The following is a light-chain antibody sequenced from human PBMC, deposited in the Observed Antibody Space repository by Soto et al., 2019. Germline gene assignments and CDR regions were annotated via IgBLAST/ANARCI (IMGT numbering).Light chain of an antibody. V-gene: IGKV3-15*01. CDR1: QSVNNN. CDR3: QEYNTLPWT. Sequence: DTLMTQYPENLSLSTGERATLSCRASQSVNNNLAWYQQKLGQAPRVLIYGASTRATGIPARFTGSGSGTEFILTISSLQSEDSAVYYCQEYNTLPWTFGQGTNV. CDR2: GAS. J-gene: IGKJ1*01.